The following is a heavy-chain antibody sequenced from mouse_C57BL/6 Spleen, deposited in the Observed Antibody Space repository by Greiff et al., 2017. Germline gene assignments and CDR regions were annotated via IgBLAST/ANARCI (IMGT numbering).Heavy chain of an antibody. V-gene: IGHV5-16*01. Sequence: DVMLVASEGGLVQPGSSMKLSCTASGFTFSDYYMAWVRQVPEKGLEWVANINYDGSSTYYLDSLKSRFNISRDNAKNILYMQMSSLKSEDTATYNCASYDYDRNYYYAMDYWGQGTSVTVSS. D-gene: IGHD2-4*01. J-gene: IGHJ4*01. CDR2: INYDGSST. CDR1: GFTFSDYY. CDR3: ASYDYDRNYYYAMDY.